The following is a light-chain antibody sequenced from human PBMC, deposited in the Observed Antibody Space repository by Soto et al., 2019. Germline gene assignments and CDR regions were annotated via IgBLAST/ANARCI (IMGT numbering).Light chain of an antibody. CDR2: DAS. J-gene: IGKJ1*01. CDR1: QTVNAW. Sequence: DIQMTPSPSTLSASLGDRVTITCRASQTVNAWLAWYQHKPGKAPKPLIYDASSLESGVPARFSGSGSGTEFILTISSLQPDDVGTYYCQQYNTHSGTFGQGTKVDIK. V-gene: IGKV1-5*01. CDR3: QQYNTHSGT.